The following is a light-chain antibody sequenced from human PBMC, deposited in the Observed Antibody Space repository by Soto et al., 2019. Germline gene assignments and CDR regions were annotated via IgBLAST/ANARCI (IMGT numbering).Light chain of an antibody. J-gene: IGKJ5*01. Sequence: EIVLTQSPATLSLSPGERATLSCRASQSVSSYLAWYQQKPGQAPRLLIYEASNRATGIPARFSGSGSGTDITLTISSLEPEDFAVYYCQQRSNWTITFGQGTRLEIK. V-gene: IGKV3-11*01. CDR3: QQRSNWTIT. CDR2: EAS. CDR1: QSVSSY.